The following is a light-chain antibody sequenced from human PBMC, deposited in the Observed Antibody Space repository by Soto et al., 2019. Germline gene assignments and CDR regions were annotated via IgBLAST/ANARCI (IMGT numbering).Light chain of an antibody. CDR2: GAS. CDR3: QQYGSSLWT. J-gene: IGKJ1*01. Sequence: EIVLTQSPGTLSLSPGERATLSCRASQSVSSSYLAWYQQKPGQAPRLLIYGASSRATGIPDRFSGSGSVTDFTLTISRLEPEDFAVYYWQQYGSSLWTFGQGTKVEIK. V-gene: IGKV3-20*01. CDR1: QSVSSSY.